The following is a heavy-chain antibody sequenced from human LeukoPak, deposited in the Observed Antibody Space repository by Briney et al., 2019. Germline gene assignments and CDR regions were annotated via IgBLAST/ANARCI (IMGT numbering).Heavy chain of an antibody. CDR2: IIPIFGTA. CDR3: ARVSPQRTTGNSFDP. D-gene: IGHD4-17*01. J-gene: IGHJ5*02. CDR1: GGTFSNSA. V-gene: IGHV1-69*05. Sequence: ASVKVSCKASGGTFSNSAISWVRQAPGQGLEWMGGIIPIFGTANYAQKFQDRVTITTDESTTTAYMELSSLRSDDTAVYYCARVSPQRTTGNSFDPWGQGTLVTVSS.